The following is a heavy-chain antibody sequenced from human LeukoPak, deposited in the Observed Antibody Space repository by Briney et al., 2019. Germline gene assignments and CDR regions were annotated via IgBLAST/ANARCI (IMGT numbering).Heavy chain of an antibody. D-gene: IGHD2-15*01. V-gene: IGHV3-23*01. J-gene: IGHJ1*01. Sequence: GGSLRLSCAASGFSFNTYAMSWVRQAPGKGLEWVSAISNTGGSTHYADSVKGRFTISRDKSKNTLSLQMNSLRAEDTAVYYCAQQVGYCSSGSCYFTYWGQGTLVTVSS. CDR3: AQQVGYCSSGSCYFTY. CDR1: GFSFNTYA. CDR2: ISNTGGST.